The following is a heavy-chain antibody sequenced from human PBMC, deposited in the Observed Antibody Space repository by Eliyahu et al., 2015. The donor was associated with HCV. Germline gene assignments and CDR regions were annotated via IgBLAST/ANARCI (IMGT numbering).Heavy chain of an antibody. CDR1: VGSIRSSSYY. J-gene: IGHJ4*02. Sequence: QLQLQESGPGLVKPSETLSLTCTVSVGSIRSSSYYWGWIRQPPGKGLEWIGSIYYSGSTYYNPSLKSRVTISVDTSKNQFSLKLSSVTAADTAVYYCSVGGYSYGPYFDYWGQGTLVTVSS. CDR2: IYYSGST. D-gene: IGHD5-18*01. CDR3: SVGGYSYGPYFDY. V-gene: IGHV4-39*07.